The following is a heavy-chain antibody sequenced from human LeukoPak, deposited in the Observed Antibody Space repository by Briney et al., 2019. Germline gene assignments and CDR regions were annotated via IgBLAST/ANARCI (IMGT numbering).Heavy chain of an antibody. CDR3: TRGWDL. V-gene: IGHV1-8*03. CDR2: INPDSGDT. CDR1: GYRFTSSD. Sequence: ASVKVSCYASGYRFTSSDINWVRQATGQGLEWMGWINPDSGDTGYAEKFQDRLTIAGDTSITTAYMELTNLKSEDTAVYYCTRGWDLWGQGTLVTVSS. J-gene: IGHJ5*02.